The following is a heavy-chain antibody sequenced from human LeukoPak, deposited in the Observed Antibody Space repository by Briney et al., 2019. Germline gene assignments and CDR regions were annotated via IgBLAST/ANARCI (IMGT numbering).Heavy chain of an antibody. D-gene: IGHD6-19*01. CDR3: ARVEAGSSGWFVY. J-gene: IGHJ5*01. CDR2: INPNSGGT. Sequence: ASVKVSCKASGYTFTGYYMHWVRQAPGQGLEWMGRINPNSGGTNYAQKFQGRVTMTRDTSISTAYMELSRLRSDDTAVYYCARVEAGSSGWFVYWGQGTLVTVSS. CDR1: GYTFTGYY. V-gene: IGHV1-2*06.